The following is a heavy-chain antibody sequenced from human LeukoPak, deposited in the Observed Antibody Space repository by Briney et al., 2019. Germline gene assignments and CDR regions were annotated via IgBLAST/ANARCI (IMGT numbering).Heavy chain of an antibody. J-gene: IGHJ4*02. CDR2: IYYSGST. D-gene: IGHD3-16*01. CDR1: GGSISSYY. V-gene: IGHV4-59*01. Sequence: SETLSLTCTVSGGSISSYYWSWIRQPPGKGPEWIGYIYYSGSTNYNPSLKSRVTISVDTSKNQFSLKLSSVTAADTAVYYCARVDGGSRASRFVYWGQGTLVTVSS. CDR3: ARVDGGSRASRFVY.